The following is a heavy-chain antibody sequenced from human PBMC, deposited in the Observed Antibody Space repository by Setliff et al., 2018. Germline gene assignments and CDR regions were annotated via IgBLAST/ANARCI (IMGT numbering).Heavy chain of an antibody. Sequence: PSETLSLTCSVSGDSMSFSYWSWIRQPPGKGLEWIGYINYNPSLKSRVTISMDTSKNQFSLRVSSVTAADTAVYYCARSFSRREKFLLDYWGQGALVTVSS. J-gene: IGHJ4*02. CDR2: I. CDR1: GDSMSFSY. V-gene: IGHV4-4*09. CDR3: ARSFSRREKFLLDY.